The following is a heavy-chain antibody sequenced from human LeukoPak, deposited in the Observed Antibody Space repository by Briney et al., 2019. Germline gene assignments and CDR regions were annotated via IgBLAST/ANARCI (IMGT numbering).Heavy chain of an antibody. CDR1: GFTFSSYG. Sequence: RGSLRLSCAASGFTFSSYGMHWVRQAPGKGLEWVAVISYDGSNKYYADSVKGRFTISRDNSKNTLYLQMNSLRAEDTAVYYCAIGLVRGNFDYWGQGTLVTVSS. J-gene: IGHJ4*02. CDR2: ISYDGSNK. CDR3: AIGLVRGNFDY. D-gene: IGHD6-19*01. V-gene: IGHV3-30*03.